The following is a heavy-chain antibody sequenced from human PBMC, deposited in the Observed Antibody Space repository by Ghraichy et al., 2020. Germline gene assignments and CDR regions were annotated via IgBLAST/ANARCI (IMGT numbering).Heavy chain of an antibody. CDR1: GFSFSTYG. V-gene: IGHV3-48*01. CDR3: ARGDSRGGFDS. CDR2: IRNTGSPT. Sequence: GESLNISCAASGFSFSTYGMNWVRQAPGKGLEWVAYIRNTGSPTYYADSVKGRFTVSRDNAKNSMFLQMNSLRVEDSALYYCARGDSRGGFDSWGQGTLVTVSS. D-gene: IGHD2-15*01. J-gene: IGHJ4*02.